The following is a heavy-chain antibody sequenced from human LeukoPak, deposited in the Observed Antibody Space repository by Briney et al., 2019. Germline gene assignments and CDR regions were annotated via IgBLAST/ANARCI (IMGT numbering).Heavy chain of an antibody. CDR2: SKSTTDGGTI. J-gene: IGHJ3*02. V-gene: IGHV3-15*01. CDR3: ARERAGSTHLDAFDI. Sequence: GGSLRLSCEASGFALSRVWMSWVRQAPGKGLEWVGRSKSTTDGGTIDYDAPVKGRFTISRDDSKNTLYVQGNNLKTEDTAVYFCARERAGSTHLDAFDIWGQGTLVTVSS. CDR1: GFALSRVW. D-gene: IGHD2-2*01.